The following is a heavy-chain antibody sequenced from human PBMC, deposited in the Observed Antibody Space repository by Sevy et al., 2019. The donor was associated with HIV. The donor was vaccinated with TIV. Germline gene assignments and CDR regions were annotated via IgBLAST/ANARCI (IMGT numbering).Heavy chain of an antibody. CDR1: GYSISTGYY. V-gene: IGHV4-38-2*02. CDR2: IYHAGYT. J-gene: IGHJ5*02. D-gene: IGHD2-21*02. CDR3: ARNFCGADYSSFIASWFDP. Sequence: SETLSLTCTVSGYSISTGYYWGWIRQSPGKGLEWIGSIYHAGYTYYNPSLKSRVTISVDTSKNQFSLNLRSVTATDTAVYYCARNFCGADYSSFIASWFDPWGQGTLVTVSS.